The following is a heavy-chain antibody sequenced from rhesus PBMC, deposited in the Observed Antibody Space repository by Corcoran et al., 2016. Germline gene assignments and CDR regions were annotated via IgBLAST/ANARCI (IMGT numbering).Heavy chain of an antibody. CDR1: GFTFSNYW. CDR3: TRGGYSSGWPFDY. J-gene: IGHJ4*01. Sequence: EVQLVESGGGLVQPGGSLRLSCAASGFTFSNYWMNWVRQAPGKRLDWDGRIKNKAEGGTAAYADAVKGRYTIARDDSKNTMYLQMNSLKTEDTAVYYCTRGGYSSGWPFDYWGQGVLVTVSS. D-gene: IGHD6-31*01. V-gene: IGHV3-16*01. CDR2: IKNKAEGGTA.